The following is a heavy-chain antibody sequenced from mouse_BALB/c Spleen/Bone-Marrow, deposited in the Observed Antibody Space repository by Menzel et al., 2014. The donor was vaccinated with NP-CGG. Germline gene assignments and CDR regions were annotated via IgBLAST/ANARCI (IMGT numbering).Heavy chain of an antibody. J-gene: IGHJ4*01. D-gene: IGHD2-14*01. CDR3: ARAGDYRYDAMDY. Sequence: VQLQQSGPELVKPGASVKISCKASGYAFSSSWMNWVKQRPGQGLEWIGRIYPGDGDTNYNGKLKGKATLTADKSSSTAYMQLSSLTSVDSAVYFCARAGDYRYDAMDYWGQGTSVTVSS. CDR2: IYPGDGDT. V-gene: IGHV1-82*01. CDR1: GYAFSSSW.